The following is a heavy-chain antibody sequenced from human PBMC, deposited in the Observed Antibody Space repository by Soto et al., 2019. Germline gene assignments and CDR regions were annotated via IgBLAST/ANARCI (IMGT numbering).Heavy chain of an antibody. CDR2: MSPNSGNT. CDR3: ARGVAAGYDY. CDR1: GYIFTSYD. V-gene: IGHV1-8*01. J-gene: IGHJ4*02. Sequence: ASVKVSCTASGYIFTSYDINWVRQATGQGLEWMGWMSPNSGNTGYAQKFQGRVTMTRDTSISTAFMEVGSLTFEDTAVYFCARGVAAGYDYWGQGTLVTVSS. D-gene: IGHD6-13*01.